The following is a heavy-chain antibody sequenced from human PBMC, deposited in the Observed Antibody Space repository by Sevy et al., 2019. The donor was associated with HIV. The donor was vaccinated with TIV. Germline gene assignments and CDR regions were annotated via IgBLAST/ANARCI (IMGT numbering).Heavy chain of an antibody. D-gene: IGHD5-18*01. CDR3: ASRERGGGDTALGY. J-gene: IGHJ4*02. V-gene: IGHV3-48*02. Sequence: GRSLRLSCAASGFTFSSYSMNWVRQAPGKGLEWVSYISSSSSTIYYADSVKGRFTISRDNAKNSLYLQMNSLRDEDTAVYYCASRERGGGDTALGYWGQGTLVTVSS. CDR2: ISSSSSTI. CDR1: GFTFSSYS.